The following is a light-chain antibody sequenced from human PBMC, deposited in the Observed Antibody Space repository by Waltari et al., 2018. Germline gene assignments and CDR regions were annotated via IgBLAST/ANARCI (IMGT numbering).Light chain of an antibody. CDR3: SSYISSDTLEL. Sequence: HSALTQPASVSGSPGQSITISCTGTSSDVGGYNYVSWYQQHPGQAPKRMIFDVSNRPSGVSNRVSGSKSGNTASLTVSGLQAEDEADYYCSSYISSDTLELFGGGTSLTVL. V-gene: IGLV2-14*03. CDR2: DVS. J-gene: IGLJ2*01. CDR1: SSDVGGYNY.